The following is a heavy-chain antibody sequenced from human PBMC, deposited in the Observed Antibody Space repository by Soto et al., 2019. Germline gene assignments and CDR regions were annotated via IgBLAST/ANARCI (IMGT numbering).Heavy chain of an antibody. CDR1: GYTFTSYD. Sequence: QVQLVQSGAEVKKPGASVKVSCKASGYTFTSYDINWVRQATGQGLEWMGWMNPNSGNTGNAQKFQGRVTMTRNTSIRTAYMELSSLRSEDTAVYYCARGKSWDALVPAAYNYYYYYGMDVWGQGTTVTVSS. J-gene: IGHJ6*02. V-gene: IGHV1-8*01. CDR2: MNPNSGNT. D-gene: IGHD2-2*01. CDR3: ARGKSWDALVPAAYNYYYYYGMDV.